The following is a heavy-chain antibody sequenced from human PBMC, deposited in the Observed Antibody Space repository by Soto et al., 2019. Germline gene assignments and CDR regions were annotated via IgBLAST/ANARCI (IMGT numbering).Heavy chain of an antibody. V-gene: IGHV5-51*01. CDR1: GYSFTNYW. Sequence: VESLKISCNGSGYSFTNYWIGWVRQMPGKGLEWMGIIYPGDSDTRYSPSFQGQVTISVDKSISTAYLQWRSLKASDSGMYYCARSRITGSTWTFDYWGQETLVTVSS. CDR2: IYPGDSDT. CDR3: ARSRITGSTWTFDY. D-gene: IGHD1-20*01. J-gene: IGHJ4*02.